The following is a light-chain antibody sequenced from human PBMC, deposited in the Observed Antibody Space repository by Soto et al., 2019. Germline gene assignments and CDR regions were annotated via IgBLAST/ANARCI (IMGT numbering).Light chain of an antibody. CDR2: DAS. J-gene: IGKJ1*01. V-gene: IGKV1-5*01. CDR1: QTIRSG. CDR3: QQYKSYKT. Sequence: DIPMTQSPSTLSASVGDRVTITCRASQTIRSGLAWYQQKPGKAPKVLIYDASTLESGVPSRFSGSGSGTEFTLTISSLQPDDFATYYCQQYKSYKTFGQGTKWIS.